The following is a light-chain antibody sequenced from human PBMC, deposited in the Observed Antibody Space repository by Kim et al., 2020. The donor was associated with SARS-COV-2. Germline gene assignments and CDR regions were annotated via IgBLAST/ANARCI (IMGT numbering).Light chain of an antibody. J-gene: IGLJ3*02. CDR2: GKD. CDR3: NSLDTSPNVWL. V-gene: IGLV3-19*01. Sequence: SSELTQDPAVSVALGQTVTISCQGDSLRRYYATWYQQKSGQAPVVVFYGKDHRPSGIPDRFPGSSSGNTASLTITGAQAEDEADYFCNSLDTSPNVWLFG. CDR1: SLRRYY.